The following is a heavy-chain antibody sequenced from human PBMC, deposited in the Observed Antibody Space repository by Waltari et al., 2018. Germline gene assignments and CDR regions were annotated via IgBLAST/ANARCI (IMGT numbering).Heavy chain of an antibody. CDR1: GFTFSSYG. J-gene: IGHJ4*02. CDR2: ISYDGSNK. CDR3: AKDRLSDRGVIIIDY. V-gene: IGHV3-30*18. D-gene: IGHD3-10*01. Sequence: QVQLVESGGGVVQPGRSLRLSCAASGFTFSSYGMHWVRQAPGKGLEWVAVISYDGSNKYYADSVKGRFTISRDNSKNTLYLQMNSLRAEDTAVYYCAKDRLSDRGVIIIDYWGQGTLVTVSS.